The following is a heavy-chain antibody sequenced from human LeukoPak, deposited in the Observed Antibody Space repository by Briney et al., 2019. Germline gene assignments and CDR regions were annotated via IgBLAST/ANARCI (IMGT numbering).Heavy chain of an antibody. J-gene: IGHJ4*02. CDR3: ARESSFRSGWCYFDY. CDR2: IYSGGST. V-gene: IGHV3-66*01. D-gene: IGHD6-19*01. Sequence: GGSLRLSCAASGFTVSSNYMSWVRQAPGKGLEWVSVIYSGGSTYYADSVKGRFTVSRDNSKNTLYLQMNSLRAEDTAVYYCARESSFRSGWCYFDYWGQGTLVTVSS. CDR1: GFTVSSNY.